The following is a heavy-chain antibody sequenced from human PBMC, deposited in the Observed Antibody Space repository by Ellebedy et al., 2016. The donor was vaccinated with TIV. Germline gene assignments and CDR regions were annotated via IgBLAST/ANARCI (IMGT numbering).Heavy chain of an antibody. Sequence: ASVKVSXXASGYTFTSYDINWVRQATGQGLEWMGWMNPNSGNTGYAQKFQGRVTMTRNTSISTAYMELSSLRSEDTAVYYCTRGYYDILTGYSFFSHYGLDVWGQGTTVTVSS. D-gene: IGHD3-9*01. CDR3: TRGYYDILTGYSFFSHYGLDV. CDR2: MNPNSGNT. V-gene: IGHV1-8*01. CDR1: GYTFTSYD. J-gene: IGHJ6*02.